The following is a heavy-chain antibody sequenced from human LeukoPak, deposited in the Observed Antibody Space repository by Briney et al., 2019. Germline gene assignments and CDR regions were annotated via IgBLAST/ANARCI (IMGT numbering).Heavy chain of an antibody. V-gene: IGHV1-69*01. CDR1: GGTFSSYA. D-gene: IGHD2-2*01. CDR2: IIPIFGTA. J-gene: IGHJ2*01. CDR3: ARVNVVVPAAMRGWYFDL. Sequence: ASVKVSCKASGGTFSSYAISWARQAPGQGLEWMGGIIPIFGTANYAQKFQGRVTITADESTSTAYVELSSLRSEDTAVYYCARVNVVVPAAMRGWYFDLWGRGTLVTVSS.